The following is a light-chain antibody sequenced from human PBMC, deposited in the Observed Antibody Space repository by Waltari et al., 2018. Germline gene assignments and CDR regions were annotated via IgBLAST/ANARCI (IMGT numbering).Light chain of an antibody. CDR3: SSYTSGGSFNWV. CDR2: DVS. J-gene: IGLJ3*02. V-gene: IGLV2-14*01. Sequence: QSALTQPASVSGSPGQSITISCTGTSSDVGGYNYVPWYQQHPGKVPKVMIYDVSERPSGVSNRFSGSKSGNTASLTISGLQADDEADYYCSSYTSGGSFNWVFGGGTKVTVL. CDR1: SSDVGGYNY.